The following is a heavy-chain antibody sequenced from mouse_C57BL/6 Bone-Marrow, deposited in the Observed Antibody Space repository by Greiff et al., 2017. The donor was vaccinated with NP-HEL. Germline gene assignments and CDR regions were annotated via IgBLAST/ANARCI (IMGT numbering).Heavy chain of an antibody. Sequence: EVKLVESGGGLVQPGGSLSLSCAASGFTFTDYYMSWVRQPPGKALEWLGFISNKANGYTTAYPASVKGRFTISRDNYQSFLYMQRNALRAEDIANYQCARWITTIEAYDFDYWGQGTTLTGSS. V-gene: IGHV7-3*01. D-gene: IGHD1-1*01. J-gene: IGHJ2*01. CDR1: GFTFTDYY. CDR2: ISNKANGYTT. CDR3: ARWITTIEAYDFDY.